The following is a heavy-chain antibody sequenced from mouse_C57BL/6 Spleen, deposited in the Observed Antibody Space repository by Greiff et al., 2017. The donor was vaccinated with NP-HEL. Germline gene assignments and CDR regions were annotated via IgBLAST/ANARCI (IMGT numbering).Heavy chain of an antibody. CDR3: ARHLTGPYYAMDY. Sequence: DVMLVESGGDLVKPGGSLKLSCAASGFTFSSYGMSWVRQTPDKRLEWVATISSGGSYTYYPDSVKGRFTISRDNAKNTLYLQMSSLKSEDTAMYYCARHLTGPYYAMDYWGQGTSVTVSS. V-gene: IGHV5-6*02. D-gene: IGHD4-1*01. CDR2: ISSGGSYT. CDR1: GFTFSSYG. J-gene: IGHJ4*01.